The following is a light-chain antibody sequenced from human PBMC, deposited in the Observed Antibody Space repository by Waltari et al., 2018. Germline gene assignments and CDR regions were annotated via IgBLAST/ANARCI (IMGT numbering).Light chain of an antibody. V-gene: IGLV2-11*01. CDR3: CSFAGNYKVI. Sequence: QSALTQPRSVSGSLGQSVTISCTGTRSDVGGYNFVSWYQQHPGKAPKLLIYDVSVRPSGVPGRCSASRSGNTAFLTISGLQAEDEADYYCCSFAGNYKVIFGGGAKLTVL. CDR2: DVS. J-gene: IGLJ2*01. CDR1: RSDVGGYNF.